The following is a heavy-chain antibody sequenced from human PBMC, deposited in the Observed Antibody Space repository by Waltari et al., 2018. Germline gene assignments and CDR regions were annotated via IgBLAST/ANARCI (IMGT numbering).Heavy chain of an antibody. Sequence: SYWIGWVRQMPGKGLEWMGIIYPGDSDTRYSPSFQGQVTISADKSISTAYLQWSSLKASDTAMYYCARTGYSTAHLDPWGQGTLVTVSS. CDR3: ARTGYSTAHLDP. D-gene: IGHD6-13*01. V-gene: IGHV5-51*01. J-gene: IGHJ5*02. CDR1: SYW. CDR2: IYPGDSDT.